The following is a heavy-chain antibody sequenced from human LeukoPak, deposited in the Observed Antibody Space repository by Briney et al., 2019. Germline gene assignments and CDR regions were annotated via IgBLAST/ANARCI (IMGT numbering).Heavy chain of an antibody. Sequence: PSETLSLTCTVSGGSISSSSYYWGWIRQPPGKGLEWIGSIYYSGSTYYNPSLKSRVTISVDTSKNQFSLKLSSVTAADTAVYYCARATGYSGYDIDYWGQGTLVTVSS. J-gene: IGHJ4*02. V-gene: IGHV4-39*01. CDR3: ARATGYSGYDIDY. CDR2: IYYSGST. CDR1: GGSISSSSYY. D-gene: IGHD5-12*01.